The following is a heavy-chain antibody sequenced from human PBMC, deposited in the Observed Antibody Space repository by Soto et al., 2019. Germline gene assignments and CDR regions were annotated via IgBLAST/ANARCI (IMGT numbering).Heavy chain of an antibody. Sequence: GASVKVSCKASGYTFTSYGISWVRQAPGQGLEWMGWISAYNGNTNYAQKIQGRVTMTTDTSTSTAYMELRSLRSDDTAVYYCARGGSSSWYPYYYYYYMDVWGKGTTVTVSS. CDR1: GYTFTSYG. V-gene: IGHV1-18*01. J-gene: IGHJ6*03. D-gene: IGHD6-13*01. CDR2: ISAYNGNT. CDR3: ARGGSSSWYPYYYYYYMDV.